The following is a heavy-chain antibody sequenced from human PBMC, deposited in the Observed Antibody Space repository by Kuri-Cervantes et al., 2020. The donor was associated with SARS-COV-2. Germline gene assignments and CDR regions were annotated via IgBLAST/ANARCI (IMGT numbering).Heavy chain of an antibody. J-gene: IGHJ6*03. Sequence: GESLKISCAASGFTFSSYAMSWVRQAPGKGLEWVSAISGSGSYIYYADSVKGRFTISRDDAKNSLYLQMNSLRGEDTAVYYCARAAGEGPIYYYYMDVWGKGTTVTVSS. D-gene: IGHD2-21*01. CDR2: ISGSGSYI. CDR3: ARAAGEGPIYYYYMDV. V-gene: IGHV3-21*01. CDR1: GFTFSSYA.